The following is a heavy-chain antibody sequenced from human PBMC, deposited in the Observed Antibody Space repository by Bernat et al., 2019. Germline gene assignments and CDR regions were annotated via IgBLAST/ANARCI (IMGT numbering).Heavy chain of an antibody. D-gene: IGHD3-16*01. V-gene: IGHV4-34*01. Sequence: QVQLQQWGAGLLKPSETLSLTCAVYGGSFSGYYWSWIRQPPGKGLEWIGEINHSGSTNYNPSLKSRVTISVDTSKNQFSLKLSSVTAADTAVYYGARGFGLDNTYYYYYYMDVWGKGTTVTVSS. J-gene: IGHJ6*03. CDR3: ARGFGLDNTYYYYYYMDV. CDR1: GGSFSGYY. CDR2: INHSGST.